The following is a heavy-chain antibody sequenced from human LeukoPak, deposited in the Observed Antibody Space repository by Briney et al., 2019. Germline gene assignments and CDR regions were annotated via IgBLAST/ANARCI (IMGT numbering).Heavy chain of an antibody. CDR1: GGSFSGYY. D-gene: IGHD3-10*01. CDR2: INHSGST. V-gene: IGHV4-34*01. J-gene: IGHJ5*02. CDR3: ARGLGVWFGEFGRWLDP. Sequence: SETLSLTCAVYGGSFSGYYWSWIRQPPGKGLEWIGEINHSGSTNYNPSLKSRVTISVDTSKNQFSLKLSSVTAADTAVYYCARGLGVWFGEFGRWLDPWGQGTLVTVSS.